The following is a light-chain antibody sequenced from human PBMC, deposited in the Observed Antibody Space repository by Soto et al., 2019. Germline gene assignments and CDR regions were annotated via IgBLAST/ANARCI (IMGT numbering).Light chain of an antibody. CDR2: DTN. CDR1: TGAVTSGHY. CDR3: LLSYSGAAV. J-gene: IGLJ7*01. Sequence: QAVVTQEPSLTVSPGGTVTLTCGSTTGAVTSGHYPYWFQQKPGQAPRTLIFDTNKKHSWTPARFSGSLIGGKDALTLSGAQPEDEAEYYCLLSYSGAAVFGGGTQLTVL. V-gene: IGLV7-46*01.